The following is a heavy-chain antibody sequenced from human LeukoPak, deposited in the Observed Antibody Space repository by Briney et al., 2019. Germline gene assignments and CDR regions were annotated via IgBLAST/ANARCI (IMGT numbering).Heavy chain of an antibody. V-gene: IGHV3-7*01. CDR3: ARALSHCFDY. CDR2: IKHDGSEK. CDR1: GFNFSNYW. Sequence: PGGSLRLSCVVSGFNFSNYWMNWVRQAPGKGLEWVANIKHDGSEKYYLDSVKRRFSISRDNAKKSLHPQKNSLRAEDTAVYYCARALSHCFDYWGQGTLVTVSS. J-gene: IGHJ4*02.